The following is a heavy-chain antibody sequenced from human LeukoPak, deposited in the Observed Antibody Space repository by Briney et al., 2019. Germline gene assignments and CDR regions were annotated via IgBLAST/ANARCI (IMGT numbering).Heavy chain of an antibody. V-gene: IGHV3-30*18. J-gene: IGHJ6*02. Sequence: GRSLRLSCAASGFTFSSYGMHWVRQAPGKGLEWVAVISYDGSNKYYADSMKGRFTISRDNSKNTLYLQMNSLRAEDTAVYYCAKVDGSSWYDQYYYYGMDVWGQGTTVTVSS. CDR3: AKVDGSSWYDQYYYYGMDV. D-gene: IGHD6-13*01. CDR1: GFTFSSYG. CDR2: ISYDGSNK.